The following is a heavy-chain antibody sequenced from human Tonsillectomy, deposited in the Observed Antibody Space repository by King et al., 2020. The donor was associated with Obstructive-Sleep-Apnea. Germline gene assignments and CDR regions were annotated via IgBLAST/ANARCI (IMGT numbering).Heavy chain of an antibody. J-gene: IGHJ4*02. CDR2: ISYDGRNK. CDR1: GFTFSSYG. Sequence: VQLVESGGGVVQPGRSLRLSCAASGFTFSSYGMHWVRQAPGKGLEWVAVISYDGRNKYYADSVKGRFTISRDNSKNTLYLQMNSLRAEDTAVYYCAKDRDYDSSGYDYWGQGTLVTVSS. V-gene: IGHV3-30*18. CDR3: AKDRDYDSSGYDY. D-gene: IGHD3-22*01.